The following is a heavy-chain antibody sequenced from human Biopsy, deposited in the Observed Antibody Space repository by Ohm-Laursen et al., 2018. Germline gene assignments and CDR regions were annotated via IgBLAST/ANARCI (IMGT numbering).Heavy chain of an antibody. J-gene: IGHJ4*02. D-gene: IGHD6-19*01. CDR2: IIGSGDKT. V-gene: IGHV3-23*01. Sequence: SLRLSCAASGFNFSTYGMVWVRQAPGSGLEWVSAIIGSGDKTYYADSVEGRFTISRDNSENTLLLQLNSVRAEDTAIYYCARSRGWYDYWGQGTLVTFSS. CDR3: ARSRGWYDY. CDR1: GFNFSTYG.